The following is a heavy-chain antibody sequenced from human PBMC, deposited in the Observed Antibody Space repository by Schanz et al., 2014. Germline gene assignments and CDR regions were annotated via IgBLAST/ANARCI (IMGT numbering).Heavy chain of an antibody. CDR3: VKTDAGWRFDY. D-gene: IGHD6-19*01. CDR2: ISDSGDLT. J-gene: IGHJ4*02. Sequence: EVQLLESGGGLVQPRGSLRLSCAASRFTFSSYAMSWVRQAPGKGLEWVSAISDSGDLTYYADSVRGRFTISRDNSRNTVYLQMNNVGVDDTATYYCVKTDAGWRFDYWGQGTLVIVSS. V-gene: IGHV3-23*01. CDR1: RFTFSSYA.